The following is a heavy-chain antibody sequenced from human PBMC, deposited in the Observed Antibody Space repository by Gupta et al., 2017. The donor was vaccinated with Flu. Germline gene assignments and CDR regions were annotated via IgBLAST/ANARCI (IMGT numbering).Heavy chain of an antibody. J-gene: IGHJ4*02. D-gene: IGHD4-17*01. CDR3: RTAVTTWGY. Sequence: EVQLVESGGGLVQPGGSLTVSCAASGFSLSGSAMHWARQAPGKGLEWVGRIRSKANNYATSYAASVKGRFTISRDDSENTAYLQMNSLKTEDTAVYYCRTAVTTWGYWGQGTLVTVSS. V-gene: IGHV3-73*02. CDR1: GFSLSGSA. CDR2: IRSKANNYAT.